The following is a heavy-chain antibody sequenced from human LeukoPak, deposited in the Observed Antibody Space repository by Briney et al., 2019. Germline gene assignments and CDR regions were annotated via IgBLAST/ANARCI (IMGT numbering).Heavy chain of an antibody. CDR2: ISYDGSNK. D-gene: IGHD3-10*01. CDR1: GFTFSSYG. V-gene: IGHV3-30*03. Sequence: GRSLRLSCAASGFTFSSYGMHWVRQAPGKGLEWVAVISYDGSNKYYADSVKGRFTISRDNAENSLYLQMNSLRAEDTAVYYCARARDYGSGKANAFDIWGQGTMVTVSS. J-gene: IGHJ3*02. CDR3: ARARDYGSGKANAFDI.